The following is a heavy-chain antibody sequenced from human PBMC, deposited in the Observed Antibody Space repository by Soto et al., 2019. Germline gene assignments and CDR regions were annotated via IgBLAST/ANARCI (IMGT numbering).Heavy chain of an antibody. D-gene: IGHD3-16*01. CDR3: ARSLGPSRHFFDH. J-gene: IGHJ4*02. V-gene: IGHV3-23*01. Sequence: EVQLLDSGGDLVQPGGSLRLSCAASGFTFNNYDMSWVRQAPGKGLEWVSTLSDTTYYADSVRGRFTISRDTSGSTLYRQRNSLGVDDTAVYYCARSLGPSRHFFDHWGQGTLVTVSS. CDR1: GFTFNNYD. CDR2: LSDTT.